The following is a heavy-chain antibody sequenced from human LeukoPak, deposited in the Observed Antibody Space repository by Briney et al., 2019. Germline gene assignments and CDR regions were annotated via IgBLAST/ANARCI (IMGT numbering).Heavy chain of an antibody. CDR1: GYIFTSYW. CDR2: IYPGDSDT. D-gene: IGHD2-2*01. V-gene: IGHV5-51*01. J-gene: IGHJ6*02. Sequence: GESLKISCKVSGYIFTSYWIGWVRQMPGKGLEWMGIIYPGDSDTTYSPSFQGQVTISADKSISTAYLQWSSLKASDTAMYYCARRDGYCSSTSCYADYYYGMDVWGQGTTVTVSS. CDR3: ARRDGYCSSTSCYADYYYGMDV.